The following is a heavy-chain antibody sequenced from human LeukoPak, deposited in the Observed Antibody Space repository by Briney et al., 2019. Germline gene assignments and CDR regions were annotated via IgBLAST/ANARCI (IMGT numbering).Heavy chain of an antibody. V-gene: IGHV1-18*01. CDR2: SAYNGNT. D-gene: IGHD2-2*01. J-gene: IGHJ4*02. CDR3: TRDACSSTSCYFDY. Sequence: SAYNGNTNYAQKLQGRVTMTTDTSTSTAYMELRSLRSDDTAVYYCTRDACSSTSCYFDYWGQGTLVTVSS.